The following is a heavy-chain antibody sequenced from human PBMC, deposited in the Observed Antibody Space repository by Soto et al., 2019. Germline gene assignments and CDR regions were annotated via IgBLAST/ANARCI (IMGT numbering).Heavy chain of an antibody. CDR3: AHQGTYDSRGYYYYGTDV. Sequence: PGGSLRLSCAASGFTFSSYSMNWVRQAPGKGLEWVSSISSSSSYIYYADSVKGRFTISRDNAKNSLYLQMNSLRAEDTAVYYCAHQGTYDSRGYYYYGTDVWGQGTTVTVSS. J-gene: IGHJ6*02. CDR2: ISSSSSYI. V-gene: IGHV3-21*01. CDR1: GFTFSSYS. D-gene: IGHD3-22*01.